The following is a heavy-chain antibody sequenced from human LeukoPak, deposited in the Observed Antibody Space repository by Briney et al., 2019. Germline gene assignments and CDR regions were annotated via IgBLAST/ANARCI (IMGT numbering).Heavy chain of an antibody. Sequence: QPGRSLRLSCAASAFTLTIYAMRWVRQAPGKGLEWVSAISGGGGTTYYADSVKGRFTISRDNSKNTLYLQMNSLRAEDTAVYYCAKVRRLRGNVVVVPAAKYYFDYWGQGTLVTVSS. D-gene: IGHD2-2*01. CDR1: AFTLTIYA. CDR2: ISGGGGTT. V-gene: IGHV3-23*01. CDR3: AKVRRLRGNVVVVPAAKYYFDY. J-gene: IGHJ4*02.